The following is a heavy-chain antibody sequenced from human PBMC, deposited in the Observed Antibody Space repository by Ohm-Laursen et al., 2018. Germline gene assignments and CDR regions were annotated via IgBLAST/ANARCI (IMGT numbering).Heavy chain of an antibody. CDR3: AREGGYDSPGNYYGMDV. V-gene: IGHV3-48*01. J-gene: IGHJ6*02. Sequence: GSLRLSCTASGFSFSSYAVTWVRQAPGQGLEWVSYIRSSTNAINYADSVKGRFTFSRDSAKNSLYLQMTSLTAEDTAVYYCAREGGYDSPGNYYGMDVWGQGTTVTVSS. CDR2: IRSSTNAI. CDR1: GFSFSSYA. D-gene: IGHD5-12*01.